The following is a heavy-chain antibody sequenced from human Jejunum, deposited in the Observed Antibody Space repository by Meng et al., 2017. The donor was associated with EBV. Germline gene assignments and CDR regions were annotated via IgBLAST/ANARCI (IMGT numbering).Heavy chain of an antibody. CDR2: INPRDGRT. CDR1: GDTFTSDY. Sequence: GRRVVAGVEVKKPEAAGKISCKTSGDTFTSDYMHWVRQAPGQGLEWMGVINPRDGRTTLAQKLQGRVTMTRDTSTSTFYMEVSSLGSEDTAVYYCAREVSDCSSWWALDYWGQGTLVTVSS. CDR3: AREVSDCSSWWALDY. D-gene: IGHD6-13*01. V-gene: IGHV1-46*01. J-gene: IGHJ4*02.